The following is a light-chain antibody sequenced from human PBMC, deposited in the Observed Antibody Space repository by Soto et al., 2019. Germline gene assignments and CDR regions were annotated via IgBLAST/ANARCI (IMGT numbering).Light chain of an antibody. Sequence: EIVLTQSPGTLSLSPGESATLSCRASQSVSSSQVAWYQQKPGQAPRLLIYGASSRATGIPDRFSGVGSETDFTLTISRLEPEDFAVYYCQHYATSPHTFGQGTKLEIK. CDR1: QSVSSSQ. V-gene: IGKV3-20*01. J-gene: IGKJ2*01. CDR2: GAS. CDR3: QHYATSPHT.